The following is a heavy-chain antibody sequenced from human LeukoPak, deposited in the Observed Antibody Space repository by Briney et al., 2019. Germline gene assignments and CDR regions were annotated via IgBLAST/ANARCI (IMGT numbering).Heavy chain of an antibody. J-gene: IGHJ4*02. CDR3: ARDQGDYGDHRYFDY. CDR2: LYTRGST. Sequence: PSETLSLTRTVSGGSISSYSWNWLRQPAGKGLEWIGRLYTRGSTTYNPSLKSRVTMSVDTSKKHFSLKLSSVTAADTAVYYCARDQGDYGDHRYFDYWGQGTLVTVSS. CDR1: GGSISSYS. D-gene: IGHD4-17*01. V-gene: IGHV4-4*07.